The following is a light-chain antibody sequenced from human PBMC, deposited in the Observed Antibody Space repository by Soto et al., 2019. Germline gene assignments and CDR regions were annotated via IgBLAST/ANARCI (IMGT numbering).Light chain of an antibody. V-gene: IGKV1-27*01. CDR1: QGIDGF. J-gene: IGKJ1*01. CDR2: GTS. CDR3: QKYNNAPWK. Sequence: DIQMTQSPPSLSASVGDSATITCRASQGIDGFLAWYQQKPRTAPKLLVYGTSPLQSGVPSRFSGSGWGTDFILTISSLQPEDVATAYCQKYNNAPWKFGQGTKV.